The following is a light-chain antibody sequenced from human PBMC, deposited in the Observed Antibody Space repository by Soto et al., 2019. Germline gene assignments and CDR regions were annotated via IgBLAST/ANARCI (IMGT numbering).Light chain of an antibody. V-gene: IGKV3-15*01. CDR2: GPS. CDR3: QQYSNWPRT. CDR1: QSVSNN. Sequence: EIVMTQSPATLSVSPGERATLYCRASQSVSNNLAWYQQKPGQAPRLLIYGPSTRATGIPARFSGSGSGTEFTLTISSLQSEDFAVYYCQQYSNWPRTFGQGTKVEIK. J-gene: IGKJ1*01.